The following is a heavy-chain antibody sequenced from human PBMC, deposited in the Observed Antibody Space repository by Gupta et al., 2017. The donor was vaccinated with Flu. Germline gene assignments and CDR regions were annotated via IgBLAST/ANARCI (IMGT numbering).Heavy chain of an antibody. Sequence: EVQLLESGGCLVQPGGSMRLSCAASGVTFSSYAMSGVRQAPGKGLEWVSAITGSGGDTYYADSVKGRFTISRDNSKNTLYLQVSRLRADDTAVYYCAKDGNGGVGDFDYWGQGTLVTVSS. CDR3: AKDGNGGVGDFDY. J-gene: IGHJ4*02. V-gene: IGHV3-23*01. D-gene: IGHD2-8*02. CDR1: GVTFSSYA. CDR2: ITGSGGDT.